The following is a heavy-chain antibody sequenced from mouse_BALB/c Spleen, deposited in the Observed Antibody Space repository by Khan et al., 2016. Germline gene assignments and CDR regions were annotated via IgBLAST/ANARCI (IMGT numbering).Heavy chain of an antibody. CDR3: ARFGYGNSRPWYFDV. J-gene: IGHJ1*01. CDR1: GYTFTNYG. D-gene: IGHD2-1*01. V-gene: IGHV9-3-1*01. Sequence: QIQLVQSGPELKKPGETVKISCKASGYTFTNYGMNWVKQAPGKGLKWMGWINTYTGEPTYADDFKGRFAFSLETSASTAYLQINNLKNEDTATXFCARFGYGNSRPWYFDVWGAGTTVTVSS. CDR2: INTYTGEP.